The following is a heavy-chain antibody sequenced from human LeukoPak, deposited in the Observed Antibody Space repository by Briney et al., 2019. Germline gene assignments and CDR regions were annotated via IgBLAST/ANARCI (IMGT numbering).Heavy chain of an antibody. CDR2: ISGSGGST. CDR3: ARGFYYYESSGYYYL. Sequence: GGSLRLSCAVSGFTFSSYAMTWVRQAPGKGLEWVSAISGSGGSTYYADSVKGRFTISRDNSKNTLYLQLNSLRAEDTALYYCARGFYYYESSGYYYLWGQGTLVTVSS. CDR1: GFTFSSYA. J-gene: IGHJ4*02. D-gene: IGHD3-22*01. V-gene: IGHV3-23*01.